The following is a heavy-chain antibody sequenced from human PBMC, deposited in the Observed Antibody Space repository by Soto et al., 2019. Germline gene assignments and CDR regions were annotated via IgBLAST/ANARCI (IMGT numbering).Heavy chain of an antibody. CDR3: AKDRGCSSTSCYVMVYYYYMDV. J-gene: IGHJ6*03. CDR1: GFTFSAYS. Sequence: PGGSLRLSCAASGFTFSAYSMSWVRQAPGKGLEWVTSIGSSINYIYYADSVRGRFTISRDNAKNSLYLQMNSLRAEDTAVYYCAKDRGCSSTSCYVMVYYYYMDVWGKGTTVTVSS. CDR2: IGSSINYI. V-gene: IGHV3-21*04. D-gene: IGHD2-2*01.